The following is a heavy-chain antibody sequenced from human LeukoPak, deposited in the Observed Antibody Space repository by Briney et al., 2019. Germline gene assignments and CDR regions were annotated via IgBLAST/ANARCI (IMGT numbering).Heavy chain of an antibody. CDR1: GFTVSNNY. CDR3: AKANPLIVGARAGGPINF. CDR2: VYGGGST. Sequence: GGSLRLSCAASGFTVSNNYMSWVRQAPGKGLEWGSVVYGGGSTYYADSVKGRFTISRDNSKNTLYFQKNSLRTEDTAVYYCAKANPLIVGARAGGPINFWGQGTMVTVSS. V-gene: IGHV3-53*05. D-gene: IGHD1-26*01. J-gene: IGHJ3*01.